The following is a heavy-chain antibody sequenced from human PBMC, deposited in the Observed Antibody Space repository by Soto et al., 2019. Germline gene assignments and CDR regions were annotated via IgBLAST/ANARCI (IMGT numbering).Heavy chain of an antibody. CDR1: GFTFSSYS. CDR3: ARSYDILTGYYYGMDV. J-gene: IGHJ6*02. V-gene: IGHV3-21*01. D-gene: IGHD3-9*01. CDR2: ISSSSSYI. Sequence: GGSLRLSCAASGFTFSSYSMNWVRQAPGKGLEWVSSISSSSSYIYYADSVKGRFTISRDNAKNSLYLQMNSLRAEDTAGYYCARSYDILTGYYYGMDVWGQGTTVTVSS.